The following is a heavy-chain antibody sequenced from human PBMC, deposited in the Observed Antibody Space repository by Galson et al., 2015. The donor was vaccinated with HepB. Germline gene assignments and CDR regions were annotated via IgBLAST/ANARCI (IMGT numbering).Heavy chain of an antibody. J-gene: IGHJ6*02. V-gene: IGHV3-66*01. CDR1: GFTVSSNY. CDR2: IYSGGST. Sequence: SLRLSCAASGFTVSSNYMSWVCQAPGKGLEWVSVIYSGGSTYYADSVKGRFTISRDNSKNTLYLQMNSLRAEDTAVYYCARVPTGADGMDVWGQGTTVTVSS. D-gene: IGHD1-14*01. CDR3: ARVPTGADGMDV.